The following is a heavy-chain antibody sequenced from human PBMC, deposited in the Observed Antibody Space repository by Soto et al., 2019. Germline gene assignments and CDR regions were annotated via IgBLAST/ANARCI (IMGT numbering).Heavy chain of an antibody. CDR2: IIPIFGTA. Sequence: QVQLVQSGAEVKKPGSSVKVSCKASGGTFSSYAISWVRQAPGQGLEWMGGIIPIFGTANYAQKFQGRVTITADESTSTAYMELGSLRSEDTAVYYCARGPYYDFWSGYSIYGGYYGMDVWGQGTTVTVSS. J-gene: IGHJ6*02. V-gene: IGHV1-69*01. CDR1: GGTFSSYA. D-gene: IGHD3-3*01. CDR3: ARGPYYDFWSGYSIYGGYYGMDV.